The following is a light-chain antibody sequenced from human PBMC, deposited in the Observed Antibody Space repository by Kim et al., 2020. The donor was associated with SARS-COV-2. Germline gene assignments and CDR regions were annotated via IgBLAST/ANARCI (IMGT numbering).Light chain of an antibody. V-gene: IGKV3-15*01. J-gene: IGKJ2*01. Sequence: VSPGERATLSCRASQSVSSSLAWYQQRPGQAPRLLIYGASTRATGIPARFSGSGSGTEFTLTISSLQSEDFALYYCKQYKKWPPHTFGQGTKLEI. CDR2: GAS. CDR3: KQYKKWPPHT. CDR1: QSVSSS.